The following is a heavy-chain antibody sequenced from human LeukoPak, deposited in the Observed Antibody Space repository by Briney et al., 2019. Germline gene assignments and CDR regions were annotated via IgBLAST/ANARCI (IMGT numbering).Heavy chain of an antibody. D-gene: IGHD3-3*01. Sequence: PSETLSLTCTVSGGSISSYYWSWIRQPPGKGLEWIGYIYYSGSTNYNPSLKSRVTISVDTSKNQFSLKLSSVTAADTAVYYCARDLHDYDFWSGYYLYWGQGTLVTVSS. CDR2: IYYSGST. CDR1: GGSISSYY. J-gene: IGHJ4*02. V-gene: IGHV4-59*01. CDR3: ARDLHDYDFWSGYYLY.